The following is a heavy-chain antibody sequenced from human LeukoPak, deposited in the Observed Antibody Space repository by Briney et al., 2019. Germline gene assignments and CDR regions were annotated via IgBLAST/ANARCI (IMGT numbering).Heavy chain of an antibody. D-gene: IGHD3-3*01. V-gene: IGHV4-59*12. CDR1: GGSISSYY. J-gene: IGHJ4*02. CDR2: IYYTGTT. CDR3: AREDRRYDFWSGYYNLFDY. Sequence: PSETLSLTCTVSGGSISSYYWSWIRQPPGKGLEWVGYIYYTGTTNYNPPLKSRVTISLDTSKNQFSLKLSAVTAADTAVYYCAREDRRYDFWSGYYNLFDYWGQGTLVTVSS.